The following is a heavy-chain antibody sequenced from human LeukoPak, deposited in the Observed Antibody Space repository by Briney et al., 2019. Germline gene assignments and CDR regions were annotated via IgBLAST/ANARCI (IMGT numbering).Heavy chain of an antibody. V-gene: IGHV3-11*01. CDR3: ARGEQFSSGWYYFDY. CDR2: ISRSGSTI. CDR1: GFTFSDYY. Sequence: PGGSLRLSCAASGFTFSDYYMNWIRQAPGKGLECVSYISRSGSTISYADSVKGRFTISRDNAKNSLYLQMNSLRAEDTALYHCARGEQFSSGWYYFDYWGQGTLVTVSS. D-gene: IGHD6-19*01. J-gene: IGHJ4*02.